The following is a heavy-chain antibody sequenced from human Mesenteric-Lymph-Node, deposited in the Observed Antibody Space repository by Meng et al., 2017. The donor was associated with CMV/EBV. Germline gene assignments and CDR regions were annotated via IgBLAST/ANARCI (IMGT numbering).Heavy chain of an antibody. J-gene: IGHJ4*02. CDR3: ARPARSGSYYLNYFDY. CDR1: GFIFDDFG. CDR2: LNWNGGNT. V-gene: IGHV3-20*03. Sequence: GFIFDDFGMSWLRQAQGKGLEWVSGLNWNGGNTNNADSVKGRFTISRDNAKNSLYLEMNSLRAEDTAVYYCARPARSGSYYLNYFDYWGQGALVTVSS. D-gene: IGHD3-10*01.